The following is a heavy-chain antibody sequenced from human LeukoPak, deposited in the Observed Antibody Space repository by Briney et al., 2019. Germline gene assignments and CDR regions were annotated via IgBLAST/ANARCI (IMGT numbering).Heavy chain of an antibody. J-gene: IGHJ4*02. V-gene: IGHV3-23*01. Sequence: GGSLRLSCAASGFTFSSYAMNWVRQAPRKGLEWVSGISNSGASRDYADSVKGRFTISRDNSKSPLYLQMNNLRAEDTAVYYCAKGEFGSGWPNWGQGTLVTVSS. CDR2: ISNSGASR. CDR3: AKGEFGSGWPN. D-gene: IGHD6-19*01. CDR1: GFTFSSYA.